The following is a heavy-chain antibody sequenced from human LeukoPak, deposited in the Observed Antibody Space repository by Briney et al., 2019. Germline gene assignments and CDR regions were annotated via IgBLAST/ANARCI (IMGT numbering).Heavy chain of an antibody. CDR1: GYTFPSYG. CDR2: ISAYNGNT. CDR3: ARETPARLGLGY. V-gene: IGHV1-18*04. Sequence: ASVKVSCKASGYTFPSYGITWVRQAPGQGLGGMGWISAYNGNTNYAQKLQGRVTMTTDTSTSTAYMELRSLRSDDTAVYYCARETPARLGLGYWGQGTLVTVSS. D-gene: IGHD3-16*01. J-gene: IGHJ4*02.